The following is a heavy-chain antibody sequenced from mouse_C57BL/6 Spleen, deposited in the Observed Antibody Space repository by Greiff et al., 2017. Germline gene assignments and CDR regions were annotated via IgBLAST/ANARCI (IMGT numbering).Heavy chain of an antibody. V-gene: IGHV1-59*01. Sequence: QVHVKQPGAELVRPGTSVKLSCKASGYTFTSYWMHWVKQRPGQGLEWIGVIDPSDSYTNYNQKFKGKATLTVDTSSSTAYMQLSSLTSEDSAVYYCAIRYHYDYDGVWFAYWGQGTLVTVSA. D-gene: IGHD2-4*01. CDR2: IDPSDSYT. CDR3: AIRYHYDYDGVWFAY. CDR1: GYTFTSYW. J-gene: IGHJ3*01.